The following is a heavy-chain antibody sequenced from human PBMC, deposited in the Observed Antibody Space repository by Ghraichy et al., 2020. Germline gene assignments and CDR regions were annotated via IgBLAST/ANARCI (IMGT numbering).Heavy chain of an antibody. CDR2: ITSSGRTI. CDR1: GFTFSSYS. CDR3: ARGSKVVRFYYYAGMDV. Sequence: GGSLRLSCVGSGFTFSSYSMHWVRQSPGKGLEWVSYITSSGRTISYADSVKGRFTISRDNARNSLYLQMNSLRDEDTAVYYCARGSKVVRFYYYAGMDVWGQGTTATVS. D-gene: IGHD4-23*01. J-gene: IGHJ6*02. V-gene: IGHV3-48*02.